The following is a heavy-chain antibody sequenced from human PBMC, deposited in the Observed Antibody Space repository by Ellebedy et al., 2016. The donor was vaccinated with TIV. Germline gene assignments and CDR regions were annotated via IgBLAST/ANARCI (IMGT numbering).Heavy chain of an antibody. D-gene: IGHD5-24*01. CDR2: IYSSGGT. CDR1: GFTVSSNY. Sequence: GGSLRLSCAASGFTVSSNYMSWVRQAPGRGLEWVSTIYSSGGTYYAGSVKGRFTISRDNSKNTLYLQMNSLRAEDTAVYYCARMADFDYWGQGTLVTVSS. J-gene: IGHJ4*02. V-gene: IGHV3-53*01. CDR3: ARMADFDY.